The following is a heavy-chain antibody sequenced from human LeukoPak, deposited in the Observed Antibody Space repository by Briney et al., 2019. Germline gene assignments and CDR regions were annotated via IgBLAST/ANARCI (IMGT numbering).Heavy chain of an antibody. CDR3: ARVGSSSWYGSSAPVTFDY. J-gene: IGHJ4*02. CDR2: INHSGST. V-gene: IGHV4-34*01. D-gene: IGHD6-13*01. CDR1: GGSFSGYY. Sequence: SETLSLTCAVYGGSFSGYYWSWIRHPPGKGLEWIGEINHSGSTNYNPSLKSRVTISVDTSKNQFSLKLSSVTAADTAVYYCARVGSSSWYGSSAPVTFDYWGQGTLVTVSS.